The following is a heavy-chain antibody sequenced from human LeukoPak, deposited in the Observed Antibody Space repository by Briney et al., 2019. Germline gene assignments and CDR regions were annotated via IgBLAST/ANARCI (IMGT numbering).Heavy chain of an antibody. D-gene: IGHD3-3*01. V-gene: IGHV1-18*01. Sequence: ASVKVSCKASGYTFTSYGISWVRQAPGQGLEWMGWISAYNGNTNYAQKLQGRVTMTTDTSTSTAYMELRSLRSDDTAVYYCTRDQGYITIFGVVIPLGDYWGQGTLVTVSS. J-gene: IGHJ4*02. CDR2: ISAYNGNT. CDR1: GYTFTSYG. CDR3: TRDQGYITIFGVVIPLGDY.